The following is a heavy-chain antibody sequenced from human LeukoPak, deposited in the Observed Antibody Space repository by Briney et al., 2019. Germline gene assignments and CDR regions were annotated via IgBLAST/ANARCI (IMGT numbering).Heavy chain of an antibody. D-gene: IGHD4-17*01. CDR3: AHYGDVGFNGAFDI. CDR1: GFSLSTSGVG. Sequence: ESGPTLVKPTQTLTLTCTFSGFSLSTSGVGVGWIRQPPGKALEWLALIYWDDDKRYSPSLKTRLTITKDTSKNQVVLTMTNMDPVDTATYYCAHYGDVGFNGAFDIWGQGTMVTVSS. J-gene: IGHJ3*02. CDR2: IYWDDDK. V-gene: IGHV2-5*02.